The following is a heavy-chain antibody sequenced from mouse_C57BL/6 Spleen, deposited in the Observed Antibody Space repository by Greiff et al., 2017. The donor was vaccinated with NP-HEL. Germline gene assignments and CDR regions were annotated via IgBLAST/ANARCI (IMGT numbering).Heavy chain of an antibody. CDR3: ARDRDYDGNYYFDY. J-gene: IGHJ2*01. V-gene: IGHV5-4*01. Sequence: EVKVVESGGGLVKPGGSLKLSCAASGFTFSSYAMSWVRQTPEKRLEWVATISDGGSYTYYPDNVKGRFTISRDNAKNNLYLQMSHLKSEDTAMYYCARDRDYDGNYYFDYWGQGTTLTVSS. CDR2: ISDGGSYT. D-gene: IGHD2-4*01. CDR1: GFTFSSYA.